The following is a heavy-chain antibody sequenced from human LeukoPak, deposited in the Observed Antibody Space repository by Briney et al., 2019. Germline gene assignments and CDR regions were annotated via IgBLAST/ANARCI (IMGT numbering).Heavy chain of an antibody. CDR3: ARVNRGYCSGGSCYLLPFDI. J-gene: IGHJ3*02. CDR1: GGTFSSYA. D-gene: IGHD2-15*01. Sequence: SVKVSCKASGGTFSSYAISWVRQAPGQGLEWMGGIIPIFGTANYAHKFQGRVTITTDESTSTAYMELSSLRSEDTAVYYCARVNRGYCSGGSCYLLPFDIWGQGTMVTVSS. CDR2: IIPIFGTA. V-gene: IGHV1-69*05.